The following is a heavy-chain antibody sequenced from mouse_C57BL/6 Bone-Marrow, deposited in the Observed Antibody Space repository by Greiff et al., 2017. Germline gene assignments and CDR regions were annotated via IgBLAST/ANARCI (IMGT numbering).Heavy chain of an antibody. CDR2: ISYDGSN. D-gene: IGHD2-1*01. CDR1: GYSITSGYY. J-gene: IGHJ3*01. V-gene: IGHV3-6*01. Sequence: EVQLQESGPGLVKPSQSLSLTCSVTGYSITSGYYWNWIRQFPGNKLEWMGYISYDGSNNYNPPLKNRISITRDTSKNQFFLKLNYVTTEDTATYYCARDTTDYGSYEAAWFAYWGQGTLVTVSA. CDR3: ARDTTDYGSYEAAWFAY.